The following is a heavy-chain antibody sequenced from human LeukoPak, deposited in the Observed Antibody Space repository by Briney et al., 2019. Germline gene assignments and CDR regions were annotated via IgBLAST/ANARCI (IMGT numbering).Heavy chain of an antibody. CDR2: ISAYNGNT. J-gene: IGHJ5*02. V-gene: IGHV1-18*01. Sequence: ASVKVSCKASGYTFTSYGISWVRQAPGQGLEWMGWISAYNGNTNYAQKLQGRVTMTTDTSTSTAYMELRSLRSDDTAVYYCARVDPSMAQGSLFDPWGQGTLVTVSS. D-gene: IGHD3-10*01. CDR3: ARVDPSMAQGSLFDP. CDR1: GYTFTSYG.